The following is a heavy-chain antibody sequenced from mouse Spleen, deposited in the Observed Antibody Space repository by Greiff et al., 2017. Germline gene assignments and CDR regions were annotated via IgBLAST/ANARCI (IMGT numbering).Heavy chain of an antibody. CDR3: ARHDENRYDEGAWFAY. V-gene: IGHV1-62-2*01. Sequence: VQLQESGAELVKPGASVKLSCKASGYTFTEYTIHWVKQRSGQGLEWIGWFYPGSGSIKYNEKFKDKATLTADKSSSTVYMELSRLTSEDSAVYFCARHDENRYDEGAWFAYWGQGTLVTVSA. J-gene: IGHJ3*01. CDR1: GYTFTEYT. D-gene: IGHD2-14*01. CDR2: FYPGSGSI.